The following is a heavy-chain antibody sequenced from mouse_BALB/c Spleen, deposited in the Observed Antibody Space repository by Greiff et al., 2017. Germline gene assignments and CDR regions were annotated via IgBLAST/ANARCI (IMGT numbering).Heavy chain of an antibody. CDR2: ISYDGSN. CDR3: ARDGYYDYDFYAMDY. Sequence: EVQLVESGPGLVKPSQSLSLTCSVTGYSFTSGYYWNWIRQSPGNKLEWMGYISYDGSNNYNPSLKNRISITRDTSKNQFFLKLNSVTTEDTATYYCARDGYYDYDFYAMDYWGQGTSVTVSS. CDR1: GYSFTSGYY. J-gene: IGHJ4*01. D-gene: IGHD2-4*01. V-gene: IGHV3-6*02.